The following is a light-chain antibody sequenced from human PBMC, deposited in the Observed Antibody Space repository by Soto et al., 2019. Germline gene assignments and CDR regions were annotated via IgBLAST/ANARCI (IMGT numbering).Light chain of an antibody. CDR1: QSVSSSY. CDR3: QQYGSSPAT. CDR2: GAS. J-gene: IGKJ5*01. Sequence: EIVLTQSPATLSLSPGERSTLSCMSSQSVSSSYLAWYQQKPGQAPRLLIYGASSRATGIPDRFSGSGSGTDFTLTISRLEPEDFAVYYCQQYGSSPATFGQGTRLEIK. V-gene: IGKV3-20*01.